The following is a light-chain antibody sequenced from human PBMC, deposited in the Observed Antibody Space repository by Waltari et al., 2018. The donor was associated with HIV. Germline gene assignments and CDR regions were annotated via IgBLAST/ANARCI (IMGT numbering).Light chain of an antibody. J-gene: IGLJ2*01. CDR2: EVS. CDR3: SSYTSSNTLV. CDR1: SSDVGGYNY. Sequence: QSALTQPASVSGSPGQSITISCTGTSSDVGGYNYVSWYQHHPGKAPKVMIYEVSNRPSGVSNRFSGPKSGNTASLTISGLQAEDEADYYCSSYTSSNTLVFGGGTKLTVL. V-gene: IGLV2-14*01.